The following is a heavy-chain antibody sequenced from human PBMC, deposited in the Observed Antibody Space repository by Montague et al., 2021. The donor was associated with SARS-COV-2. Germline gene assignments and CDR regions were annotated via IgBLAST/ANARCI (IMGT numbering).Heavy chain of an antibody. CDR1: GFTFSSYG. Sequence: SLRLSCAASGFTFSSYGMHWVRQAPGKGLEWVAVIWCDGSNKYYADSVKGRFTISRDNSKNTLYLQMNSLRAEDTAVYYCARDGSSPWIKLEDAFDIWGQGTMVTVSS. J-gene: IGHJ3*02. V-gene: IGHV3-33*01. CDR3: ARDGSSPWIKLEDAFDI. CDR2: IWCDGSNK. D-gene: IGHD5-18*01.